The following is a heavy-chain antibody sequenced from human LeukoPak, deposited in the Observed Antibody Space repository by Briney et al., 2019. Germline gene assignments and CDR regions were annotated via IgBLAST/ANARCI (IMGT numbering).Heavy chain of an antibody. V-gene: IGHV4-61*02. CDR1: GRSISSGSYS. J-gene: IGHJ4*02. D-gene: IGHD3-22*01. CDR3: ARFSSYYDSSGYSRYYFDY. CDR2: IYTSGST. Sequence: SQTLSLTCTVSGRSISSGSYSWSWIRQPAGKGLEWIGRIYTSGSTNYNPSLKSRATISVDTSKNQFSLKPSSVTAADTAVYYCARFSSYYDSSGYSRYYFDYWGQGTLVTVSS.